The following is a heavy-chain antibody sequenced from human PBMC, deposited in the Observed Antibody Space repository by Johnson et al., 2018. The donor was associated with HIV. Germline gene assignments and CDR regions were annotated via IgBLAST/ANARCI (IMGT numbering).Heavy chain of an antibody. Sequence: QVKLVESGGGVVRPGGSLRLSCAASGFTFSSYAMHWVRQAPGKGLEWVAVIWYDGSNKYYADSVKGRFTISRDNSKNTLYLQMNSLRPVDTAVYYCARGEQWPHDACDIWGQGTMVTVSS. CDR3: ARGEQWPHDACDI. CDR1: GFTFSSYA. J-gene: IGHJ3*02. D-gene: IGHD6-19*01. CDR2: IWYDGSNK. V-gene: IGHV3-30*04.